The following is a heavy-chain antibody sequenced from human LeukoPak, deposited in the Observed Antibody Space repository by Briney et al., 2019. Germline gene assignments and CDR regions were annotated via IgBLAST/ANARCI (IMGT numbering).Heavy chain of an antibody. D-gene: IGHD3-22*01. CDR3: ARDSLGYYDSSGYYPSNYYYMDV. CDR1: GYTFTSYG. Sequence: ASVKVSCKASGYTFTSYGVSWVRHAPGQGLGSMGWVSPYNGNTNYAQKLQGRVTMTTDTSTSTAYMELRSLRSDDTAVYYCARDSLGYYDSSGYYPSNYYYMDVWGKGTTVTVSS. V-gene: IGHV1-18*01. J-gene: IGHJ6*03. CDR2: VSPYNGNT.